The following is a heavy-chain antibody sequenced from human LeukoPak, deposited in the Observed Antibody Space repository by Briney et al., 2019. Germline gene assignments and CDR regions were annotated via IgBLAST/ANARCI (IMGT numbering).Heavy chain of an antibody. J-gene: IGHJ3*02. CDR1: GGSISNYY. CDR3: ARVRNYPDAFDI. D-gene: IGHD5-24*01. V-gene: IGHV4-59*01. Sequence: SETHSLTCTVSGGSISNYYWAWIRQPPGKGLEWIGYIYDTGSTKYNPSLKSRLTISLHTSRHQFSLNLSSLTAADTAIYYCARVRNYPDAFDIWGQGRMVTVSS. CDR2: IYDTGST.